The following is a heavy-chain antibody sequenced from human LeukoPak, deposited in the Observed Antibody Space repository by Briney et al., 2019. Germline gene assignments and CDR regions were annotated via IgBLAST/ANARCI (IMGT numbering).Heavy chain of an antibody. Sequence: GGSLRLSCVVFGFTFSSYEMNWVRQAPGKGLEWVSYISSSGTTIYYADSVKGRFTISRDNAKNSLYLQMNSLRAEDTVVYYCASLRGIGYSGYDYLDYWGQGTLVTVSS. J-gene: IGHJ4*02. CDR2: ISSSGTTI. CDR1: GFTFSSYE. D-gene: IGHD5-12*01. V-gene: IGHV3-48*03. CDR3: ASLRGIGYSGYDYLDY.